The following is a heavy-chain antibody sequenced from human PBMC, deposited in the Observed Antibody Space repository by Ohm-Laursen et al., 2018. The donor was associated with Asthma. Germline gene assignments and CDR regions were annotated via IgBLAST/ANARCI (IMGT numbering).Heavy chain of an antibody. CDR1: GYTFTSYD. V-gene: IGHV1-8*01. J-gene: IGHJ6*02. CDR3: ARGSIAARIYYYYGMDV. CDR2: MNPNSGNT. Sequence: SVKVSCKASGYTFTSYDINWVRQATGQGLEWMGWMNPNSGNTGYAQKFQGRVTMTRNTSISTAYMELSSLRSEDTAVYYCARGSIAARIYYYYGMDVWGQGTTVTVSS. D-gene: IGHD6-6*01.